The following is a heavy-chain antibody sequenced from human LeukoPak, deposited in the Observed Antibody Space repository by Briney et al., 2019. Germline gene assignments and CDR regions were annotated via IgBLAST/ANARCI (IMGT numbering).Heavy chain of an antibody. J-gene: IGHJ4*02. V-gene: IGHV1-2*02. Sequence: GASVKVSCKASGYTFTDYYMHWVRQAPGQGLGWMGWINPKNGDTRYAQKFQGRVTMTRDTSSNTGHMDLSRLRSDDTAVFYCATENGYYLGWGQGTLVTVSS. CDR3: ATENGYYLG. D-gene: IGHD5-24*01. CDR1: GYTFTDYY. CDR2: INPKNGDT.